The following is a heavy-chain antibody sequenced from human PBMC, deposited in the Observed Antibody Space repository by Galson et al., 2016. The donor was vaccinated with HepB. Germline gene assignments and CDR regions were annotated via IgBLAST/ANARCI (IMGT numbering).Heavy chain of an antibody. Sequence: CAISGDSVSSYSGAWDWLRQSPSRGLEWLGRTYYRSRWYNDYAGSVKGRITIEADTSKNLFSLQLTSVTVADTAVYYCARDRGSGRHVFDSWGQGTLVSVSS. CDR2: TYYRSRWYN. CDR1: GDSVSSYSGA. V-gene: IGHV6-1*01. D-gene: IGHD3-10*01. J-gene: IGHJ4*02. CDR3: ARDRGSGRHVFDS.